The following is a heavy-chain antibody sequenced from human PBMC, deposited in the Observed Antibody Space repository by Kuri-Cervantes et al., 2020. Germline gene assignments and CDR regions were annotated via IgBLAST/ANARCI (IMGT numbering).Heavy chain of an antibody. D-gene: IGHD2-2*01. CDR1: GYTFTSYA. CDR2: INPNSGGT. CDR3: ARDPAPKYYYYGMDV. J-gene: IGHJ6*02. Sequence: ASVKVSCKASGYTFTSYAMNWVRQAPGQGLEWMGWINPNSGGTNYAQKFQGRVTMTRDTSISTAYMELSRLRSDDTAVYYCARDPAPKYYYYGMDVWGQGTTVTVSS. V-gene: IGHV1-2*02.